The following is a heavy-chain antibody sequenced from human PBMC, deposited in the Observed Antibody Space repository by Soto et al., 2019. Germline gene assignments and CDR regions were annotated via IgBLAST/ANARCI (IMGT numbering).Heavy chain of an antibody. Sequence: SETLSLTCTVSGGSVTNNSYYWGWIRQSPGKGLEWIGSVYYRGRSYSKSSVKSRVTISVDTSKNRFSLSLNSVTASDTAVYFCVSQRTTVPTQAYFDYWGPGALVTVSS. CDR3: VSQRTTVPTQAYFDY. J-gene: IGHJ4*02. CDR1: GGSVTNNSYY. D-gene: IGHD4-17*01. CDR2: VYYRGRS. V-gene: IGHV4-39*01.